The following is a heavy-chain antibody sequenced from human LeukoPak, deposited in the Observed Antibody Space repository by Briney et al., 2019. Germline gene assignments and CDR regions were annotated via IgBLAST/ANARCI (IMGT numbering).Heavy chain of an antibody. CDR1: GGSISSSNW. V-gene: IGHV4-4*02. J-gene: IGHJ4*02. Sequence: SGTLSLTCAVSGGSISSSNWWSWIRQPPGKGLEWIGEIYHSGSTNYNPSLKSRVTISVDKSKNQFSLKLSSVTAADTAVYYCARTMGIAAAGVDYWGQGTLVTVSS. CDR3: ARTMGIAAAGVDY. CDR2: IYHSGST. D-gene: IGHD6-13*01.